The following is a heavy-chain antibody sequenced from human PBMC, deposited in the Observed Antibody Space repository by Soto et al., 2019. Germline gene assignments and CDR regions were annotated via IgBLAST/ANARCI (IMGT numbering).Heavy chain of an antibody. Sequence: TSETLSLTCAVYGGSFSGYYWSWIRQPPGKGLEWIGEINHSGSTNYNPSLKSRVTISVDTSKNQFSLKLSSVTAADTAVYYCARGVRRGRDYVNNYYYYGMDVWGQGTTVTVSS. CDR1: GGSFSGYY. CDR2: INHSGST. J-gene: IGHJ6*02. CDR3: ARGVRRGRDYVNNYYYYGMDV. V-gene: IGHV4-34*01. D-gene: IGHD3-10*01.